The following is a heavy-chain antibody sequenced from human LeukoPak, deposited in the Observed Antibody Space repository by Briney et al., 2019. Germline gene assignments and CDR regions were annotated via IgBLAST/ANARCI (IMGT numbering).Heavy chain of an antibody. CDR1: GGSISSGGYY. Sequence: SETLSLTCTVSGGSISSGGYYWSWIRQPPGKGLEWIGYIHHSGSTYYNPSLKSRVTISVDRSKNQFSLKLSSVTAADTAVYYCARVKLDTSYYYYYYMDVWGKGTTVTVSS. CDR3: ARVKLDTSYYYYYYMDV. V-gene: IGHV4-30-2*01. J-gene: IGHJ6*03. CDR2: IHHSGST. D-gene: IGHD6-13*01.